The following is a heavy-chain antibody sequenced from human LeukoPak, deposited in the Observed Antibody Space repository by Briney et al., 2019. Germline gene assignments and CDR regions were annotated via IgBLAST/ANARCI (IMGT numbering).Heavy chain of an antibody. Sequence: ASVKVSCKASGYTFTGYYMHWVRQAPGQGLEWMGWINPNSGGTNYAQKFQGWVTMTRDTSISTAYMELSRLRSDDTAVYYCARWTQGYYYDSSGYSAFDIWGQGTMVTVSS. CDR3: ARWTQGYYYDSSGYSAFDI. CDR1: GYTFTGYY. D-gene: IGHD3-22*01. J-gene: IGHJ3*02. V-gene: IGHV1-2*04. CDR2: INPNSGGT.